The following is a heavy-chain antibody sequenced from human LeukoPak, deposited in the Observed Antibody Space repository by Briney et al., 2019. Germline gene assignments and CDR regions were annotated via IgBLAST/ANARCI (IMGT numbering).Heavy chain of an antibody. CDR2: ISTSSSYI. J-gene: IGHJ3*02. V-gene: IGHV3-21*01. D-gene: IGHD5-18*01. CDR1: GFTFSRDS. CDR3: ARVVDTPMVLSGAIDI. Sequence: PGGSLRLSCAASGFTFSRDSMKWGRQAPGKGREWVSFISTSSSYIYYADAVKGRFTVSRDNAKTSLYLQMNSLRAEDAAVYYCARVVDTPMVLSGAIDIWGQGTVVSVSS.